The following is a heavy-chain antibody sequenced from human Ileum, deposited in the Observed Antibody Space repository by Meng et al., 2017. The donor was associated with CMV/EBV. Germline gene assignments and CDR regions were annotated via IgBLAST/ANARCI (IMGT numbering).Heavy chain of an antibody. CDR1: GYTFTSYD. Sequence: KTSGYTFTSYDINWVRQATGQGLEWMGWMNTNSGNTGYAQKFQGRVTITRNTSISTGYMELSSMRSEDTAVYYCARYRYNWNGVDPWGQGTLVTVSS. J-gene: IGHJ5*02. CDR3: ARYRYNWNGVDP. D-gene: IGHD1-20*01. CDR2: MNTNSGNT. V-gene: IGHV1-8*03.